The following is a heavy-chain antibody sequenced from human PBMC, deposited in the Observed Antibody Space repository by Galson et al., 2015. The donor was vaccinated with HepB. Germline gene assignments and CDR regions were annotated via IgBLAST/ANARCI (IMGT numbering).Heavy chain of an antibody. J-gene: IGHJ5*02. CDR3: AKGVVMWLVLGWFDP. D-gene: IGHD6-19*01. CDR1: GFTFSSYA. CDR2: ISGSGDST. Sequence: SLRLSCAASGFTFSSYAMTWVRQAPGKGLECVAAISGSGDSTYYADSVKGRFTISRDTSKNTLYLQMNNLRAEDTAVYYCAKGVVMWLVLGWFDPWGQGTLVTVSS. V-gene: IGHV3-23*01.